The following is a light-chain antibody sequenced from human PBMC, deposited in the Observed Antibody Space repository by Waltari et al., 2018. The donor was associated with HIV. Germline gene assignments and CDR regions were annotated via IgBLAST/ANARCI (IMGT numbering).Light chain of an antibody. CDR3: QQYYSPPWT. V-gene: IGKV4-1*01. CDR2: WAS. Sequence: DTVMTQSPDSLAVSLGERATINCKSSQSVLYRSNNKNYLAWYQQKPGQPPKLLIYWASTRESGVPDRFSGSESGTDFSLTINNLQAEDLAVYYCQQYYSPPWTFGQGTKV. CDR1: QSVLYRSNNKNY. J-gene: IGKJ1*01.